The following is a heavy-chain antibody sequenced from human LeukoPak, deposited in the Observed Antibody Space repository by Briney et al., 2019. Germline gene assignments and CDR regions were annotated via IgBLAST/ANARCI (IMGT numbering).Heavy chain of an antibody. V-gene: IGHV1-2*02. CDR3: AREQQLALGRSNWFDP. D-gene: IGHD6-13*01. CDR1: GYTFTGYY. J-gene: IGHJ5*02. Sequence: GASVKVSCKASGYTFTGYYMHWVRQAPGQGLEWMGWINPNSGGTNYAQKFQGRVTMTRDTSISTAYMELSRLRSDDTAVYYCAREQQLALGRSNWFDPWGQGTLVTVSS. CDR2: INPNSGGT.